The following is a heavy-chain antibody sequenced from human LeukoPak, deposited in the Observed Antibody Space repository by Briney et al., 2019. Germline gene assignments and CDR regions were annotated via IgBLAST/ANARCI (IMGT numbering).Heavy chain of an antibody. CDR1: GHTFTGYY. D-gene: IGHD3-3*01. V-gene: IGHV1-2*02. Sequence: VASVKVSCKASGHTFTGYYMHWVRQAPGQGLEWMGWINPNSGGTNYAQKFQGRVTMTRDTSISTAYMELSRLRSDDTAVYYCAVRLLRFSEDYWGQGTLVTVSS. CDR2: INPNSGGT. J-gene: IGHJ4*02. CDR3: AVRLLRFSEDY.